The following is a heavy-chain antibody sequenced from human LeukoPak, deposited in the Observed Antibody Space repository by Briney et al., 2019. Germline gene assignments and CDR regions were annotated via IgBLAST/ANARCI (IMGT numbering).Heavy chain of an antibody. J-gene: IGHJ4*02. CDR1: GGSISSGGYA. CDR3: ARGPYGSGSYFLIFDY. D-gene: IGHD3-10*01. V-gene: IGHV4-30-2*01. CDR2: IYHSGST. Sequence: SETLSLTCAVSGGSISSGGYAWSWIRQPPGKGLEWIGYIYHSGSTYYNPSLKSRVTISVDRSKNQFSLKLSSVTAADTAVYYCARGPYGSGSYFLIFDYWGQGTLVTVSS.